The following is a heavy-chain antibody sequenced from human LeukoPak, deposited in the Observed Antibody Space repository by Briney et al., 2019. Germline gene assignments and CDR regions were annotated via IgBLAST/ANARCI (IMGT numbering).Heavy chain of an antibody. J-gene: IGHJ4*02. Sequence: GGSLRLSCAASGFTVSSNYMSWVRQAPGKGLEWVSVIYSGGSTYYADSVKGRFTISRDNSKNTLYLQMNSLRAEDTAVYYCAKDQQGTAIDYWGQGTLVTVSS. D-gene: IGHD1-1*01. CDR2: IYSGGST. CDR3: AKDQQGTAIDY. CDR1: GFTVSSNY. V-gene: IGHV3-53*05.